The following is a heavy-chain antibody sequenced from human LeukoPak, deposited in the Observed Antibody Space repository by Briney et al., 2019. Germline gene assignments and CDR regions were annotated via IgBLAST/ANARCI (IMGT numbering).Heavy chain of an antibody. V-gene: IGHV4-39*01. CDR1: GASLRNSRFS. CDR3: PSHSCTSWHWFDP. D-gene: IGHD2-2*01. CDR2: ISYSGST. J-gene: IGHJ5*02. Sequence: PSETLSLTPALTGASLRNSRFSLCWIRQPPGKGLDWIGSISYSGSTYYNPSLKSRVTISVDTSKNQFSLKLSSVTAAGTALYLCPSHSCTSWHWFDPWGQGTLVTVSS.